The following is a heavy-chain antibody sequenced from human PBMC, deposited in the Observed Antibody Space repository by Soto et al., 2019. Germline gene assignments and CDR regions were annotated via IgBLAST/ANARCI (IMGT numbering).Heavy chain of an antibody. Sequence: QVQLVQSGAEVKKPGSSVKVSCKASGGTFSSYAISWVRQAPGQGLEWMGGIIPIFGTANYAQKFQGRVTITAXESXSXDYRELSSLRSEDTAVYYCARAVAVAGKRGAEYFQHWGQGSLVTVSS. CDR1: GGTFSSYA. D-gene: IGHD6-19*01. V-gene: IGHV1-69*12. J-gene: IGHJ1*01. CDR2: IIPIFGTA. CDR3: ARAVAVAGKRGAEYFQH.